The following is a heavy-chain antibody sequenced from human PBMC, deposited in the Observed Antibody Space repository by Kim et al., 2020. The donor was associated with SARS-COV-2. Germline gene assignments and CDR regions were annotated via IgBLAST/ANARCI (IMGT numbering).Heavy chain of an antibody. CDR1: GGSFSGYY. Sequence: SETLSLTCAVYGGSFSGYYWSWIRQPPGKGLEWIGEINHSGRTNYNLSLKSRVTISVDTSKNQFSLKLTSVTCADTAVYYCSRRLSNTSGWGSHYCDLWGQGTLVTVSS. CDR2: INHSGRT. D-gene: IGHD3-10*01. CDR3: SRRLSNTSGWGSHYCDL. V-gene: IGHV4-34*01. J-gene: IGHJ3*01.